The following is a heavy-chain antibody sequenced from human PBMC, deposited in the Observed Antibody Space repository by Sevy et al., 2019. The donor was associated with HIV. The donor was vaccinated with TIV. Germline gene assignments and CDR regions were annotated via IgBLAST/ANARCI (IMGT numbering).Heavy chain of an antibody. Sequence: ASVKVFCKASGYTFTSYGISWVRQAPGQGLEWMGWISAYNGNTNYAQKLQGRVTMTTDTSTSTAYMGLRSLRSDDTAVYYCARGGIAARRSWAFDIWGQGTMVTVSS. CDR1: GYTFTSYG. CDR2: ISAYNGNT. J-gene: IGHJ3*02. D-gene: IGHD6-6*01. CDR3: ARGGIAARRSWAFDI. V-gene: IGHV1-18*01.